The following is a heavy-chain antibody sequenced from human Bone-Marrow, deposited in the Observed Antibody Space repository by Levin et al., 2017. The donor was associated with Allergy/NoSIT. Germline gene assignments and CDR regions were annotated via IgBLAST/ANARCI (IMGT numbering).Heavy chain of an antibody. CDR2: IYYSGNT. D-gene: IGHD5-12*01. CDR1: GGSISGGGSY. Sequence: SETLSLSCTVSGGSISGGGSYWSWIRQHPGKGLEWLGYIYYSGNTYYNPSLKRRLSISVDTSRNQFSLKLSSVTAADTAVYYCARDTGYDLDSWGQGILVTVSS. CDR3: ARDTGYDLDS. V-gene: IGHV4-31*03. J-gene: IGHJ4*02.